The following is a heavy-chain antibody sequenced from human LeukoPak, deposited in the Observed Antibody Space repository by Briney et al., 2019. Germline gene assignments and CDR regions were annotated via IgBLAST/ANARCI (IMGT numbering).Heavy chain of an antibody. V-gene: IGHV3-23*01. D-gene: IGHD3-3*01. CDR3: AKLFGVVIIPYFDY. Sequence: GGSLRLSCGASGFTFSSYAMSWVRQAPGKGLEWVSAISGSGGSTYYADSVKGRFTISRDNSKNTLYLQMNSLRAEDTAVYYCAKLFGVVIIPYFDYWGQGTLVTVSS. J-gene: IGHJ4*02. CDR1: GFTFSSYA. CDR2: ISGSGGST.